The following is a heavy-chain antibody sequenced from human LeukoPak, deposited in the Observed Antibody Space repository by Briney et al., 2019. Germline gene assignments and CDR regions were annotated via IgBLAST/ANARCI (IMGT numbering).Heavy chain of an antibody. J-gene: IGHJ4*02. Sequence: GGSLRLSCAASGFIFSDYYMGWIRQAPGRGLEWVSYIIDSGTKIYYTDSVKGRFTMSRDNAKKSLYLQMNSLRAEDTAVYYCARGPSGYHNPGGQGTLVTVSS. CDR2: IIDSGTKI. D-gene: IGHD5-12*01. CDR3: ARGPSGYHNP. CDR1: GFIFSDYY. V-gene: IGHV3-11*04.